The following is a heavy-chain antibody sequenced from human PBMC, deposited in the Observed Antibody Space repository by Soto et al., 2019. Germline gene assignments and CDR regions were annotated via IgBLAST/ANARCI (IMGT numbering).Heavy chain of an antibody. V-gene: IGHV3-30*18. J-gene: IGHJ4*02. CDR3: AKDTGYCSGGSCYYFDY. D-gene: IGHD2-15*01. Sequence: GGSLRLSCAASGFTFSSYGMHWVRQAPGKGLEWVAVISYDGSNKYYADSVKGRFTISRDNSKNTLYLQMNSLRAEDTAVYYCAKDTGYCSGGSCYYFDYWGQGTLVTVSS. CDR2: ISYDGSNK. CDR1: GFTFSSYG.